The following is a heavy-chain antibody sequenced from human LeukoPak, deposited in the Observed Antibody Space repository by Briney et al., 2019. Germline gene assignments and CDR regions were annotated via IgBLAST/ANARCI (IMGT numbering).Heavy chain of an antibody. D-gene: IGHD6-13*01. J-gene: IGHJ4*02. Sequence: GGSLRLSCAASGFTFSSYAMSWVRQAPGKGLEWVSIISGSGGSTDYADSVKGRFTISRDNSKNTVYLQMNSLRAEDTAVYYCAKDRGALIAAAVILDYWGQGTLVTVSS. CDR3: AKDRGALIAAAVILDY. CDR2: ISGSGGST. V-gene: IGHV3-23*01. CDR1: GFTFSSYA.